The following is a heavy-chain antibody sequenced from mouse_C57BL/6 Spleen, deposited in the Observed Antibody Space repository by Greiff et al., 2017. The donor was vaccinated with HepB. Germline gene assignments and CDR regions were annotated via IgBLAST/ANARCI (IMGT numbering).Heavy chain of an antibody. Sequence: QVQLQQSGAELVKPGASVKLSCKASGYTFTSYWMQWVKQRPGQGLEWIGEIDPSDSYTNYNQKFKDKATLTVDTSSSTAYMQLSSLTSEDAAVYYCARSGPYYYAMDYWGQGTSVTVSS. CDR1: GYTFTSYW. CDR3: ARSGPYYYAMDY. V-gene: IGHV1-50*01. CDR2: IDPSDSYT. J-gene: IGHJ4*01. D-gene: IGHD1-3*01.